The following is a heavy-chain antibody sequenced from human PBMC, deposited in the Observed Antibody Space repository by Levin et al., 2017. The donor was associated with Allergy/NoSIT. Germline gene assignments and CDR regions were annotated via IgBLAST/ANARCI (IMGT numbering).Heavy chain of an antibody. CDR1: GGSISSSNY. Sequence: SETLSLTCAVSGGSISSSNYWSWVRQSPGRGLEWIGEIFHSGSTNYNPSLKNRLTISVDKSKNQFSLNLSSVTAADTAVYYCARRTHSSSSRFDYWGQGILVTVSS. CDR3: ARRTHSSSSRFDY. D-gene: IGHD6-6*01. J-gene: IGHJ4*02. V-gene: IGHV4-4*02. CDR2: IFHSGST.